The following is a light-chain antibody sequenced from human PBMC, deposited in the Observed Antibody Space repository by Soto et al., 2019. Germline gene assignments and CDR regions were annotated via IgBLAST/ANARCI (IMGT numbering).Light chain of an antibody. CDR1: NIGSKS. CDR3: QVWDLSSGHREV. J-gene: IGLJ2*01. V-gene: IGLV3-21*04. CDR2: YDT. Sequence: SYVLTQPPSVAVAPGETARISCGGNNIGSKSLFWYQQKAGQAPLLVIYYDTNRPSGIPERFSGSNSGNTATLTISGVEVGDEADYYCQVWDLSSGHREVFGGGTKLTVL.